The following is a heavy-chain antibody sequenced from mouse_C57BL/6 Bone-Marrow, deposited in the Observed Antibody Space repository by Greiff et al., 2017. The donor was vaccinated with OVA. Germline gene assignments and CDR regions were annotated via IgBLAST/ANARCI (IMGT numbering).Heavy chain of an antibody. D-gene: IGHD1-1*01. V-gene: IGHV1-78*01. CDR1: GYTFTDHT. Sequence: VQLQQSDAELVKPGASVKISCKVSGYTFTDHTIHWMKQRPEQGLEWIGYIYPRDGSTKYNEKFKGKATLTADKSSSTAYMQLNSLTSEDSAVYYCAIGGYYYGSSPFAYWGQGTLVTVSA. CDR2: IYPRDGST. J-gene: IGHJ3*01. CDR3: AIGGYYYGSSPFAY.